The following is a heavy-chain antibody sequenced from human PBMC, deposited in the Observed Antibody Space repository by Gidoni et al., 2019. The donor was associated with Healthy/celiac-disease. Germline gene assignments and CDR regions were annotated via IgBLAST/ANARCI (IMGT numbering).Heavy chain of an antibody. Sequence: EVQLVESGGGLVQPGGSLRLSCAASGFTVSSNYMSWVRQAPGKGLEWVSVIYSGGSTYYADSVKGRFTNSRHNSKNTLYLQMNSLRAEDTAVYYCARADPTRGRAFDIWGQGTMVTVSS. CDR1: GFTVSSNY. CDR2: IYSGGST. D-gene: IGHD3-10*01. CDR3: ARADPTRGRAFDI. V-gene: IGHV3-53*04. J-gene: IGHJ3*02.